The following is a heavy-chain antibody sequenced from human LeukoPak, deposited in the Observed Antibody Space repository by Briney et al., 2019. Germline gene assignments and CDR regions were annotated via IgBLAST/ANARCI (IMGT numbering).Heavy chain of an antibody. V-gene: IGHV1-69*05. CDR2: ITPIFGTA. CDR1: GGTFSSYA. CDR3: ARVLDGLSPFDY. J-gene: IGHJ4*02. Sequence: SVKVSCKASGGTFSSYAISWVRQAPGQGLEWMGGITPIFGTANYAQKFQGRVTITTDESTSTTYMELSSLRSEDTAVYYCARVLDGLSPFDYWGQGTLVTVSS. D-gene: IGHD3/OR15-3a*01.